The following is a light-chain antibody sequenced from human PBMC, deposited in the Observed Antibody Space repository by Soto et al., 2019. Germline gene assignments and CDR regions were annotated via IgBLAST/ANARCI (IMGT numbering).Light chain of an antibody. CDR1: PSNIGSNP. V-gene: IGLV1-47*01. J-gene: IGLJ1*01. Sequence: QSVLDYPHSASTTPGHRATISCSGGPSNIGSNPVYWHQHLPGTAPKLLVYRNNQRPSGVPDRFSDSKSGTSAFLAISGLRSEDEADYYCAAWDDRLSAYVFGTGTKVTVL. CDR3: AAWDDRLSAYV. CDR2: RNN.